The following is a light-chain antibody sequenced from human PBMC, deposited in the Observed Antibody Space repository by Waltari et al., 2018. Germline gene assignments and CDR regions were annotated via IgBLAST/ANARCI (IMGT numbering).Light chain of an antibody. CDR1: QSVSSSY. Sequence: EIVFTQSPCTLSLSRGERATISCRASQSVSSSYLAWYQQKPGQAPRLLIYGASSRATGIPDRFSGSGSGTDFTLTISRLEPEDFAVYYCQQYGSSPKTFGQGTKVEIK. CDR3: QQYGSSPKT. CDR2: GAS. V-gene: IGKV3-20*01. J-gene: IGKJ1*01.